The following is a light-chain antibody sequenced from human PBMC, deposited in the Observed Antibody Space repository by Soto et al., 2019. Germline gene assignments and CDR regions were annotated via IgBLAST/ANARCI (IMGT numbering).Light chain of an antibody. Sequence: EVVMRQSPATLSLSPGEGATRSCRASQGIGDTLAWYQHKPGQTPRLLIYDTSTRATGVPARFSGRRSGTEFTLTINSLQSEDFAVYYCQRYNNWPLTFGGGTKVDIK. V-gene: IGKV3-15*01. J-gene: IGKJ4*01. CDR1: QGIGDT. CDR3: QRYNNWPLT. CDR2: DTS.